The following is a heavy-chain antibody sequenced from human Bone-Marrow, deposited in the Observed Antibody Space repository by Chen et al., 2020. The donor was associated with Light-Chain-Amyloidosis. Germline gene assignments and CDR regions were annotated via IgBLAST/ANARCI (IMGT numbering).Heavy chain of an antibody. CDR2: IYSGGTR. CDR1: GFIVTTNY. Sequence: EVQLVETGGDLIQPGKSLRLSCAASGFIVTTNYMNWVRQAPGKGLEWVSIIYSGGTRDYADSVKGRFTISRDSSKNIVYLQMSSLRVEDTAVYYCARDVGITRPPAMDVWGQGTTVTVSS. D-gene: IGHD3-16*01. V-gene: IGHV3-53*02. CDR3: ARDVGITRPPAMDV. J-gene: IGHJ6*02.